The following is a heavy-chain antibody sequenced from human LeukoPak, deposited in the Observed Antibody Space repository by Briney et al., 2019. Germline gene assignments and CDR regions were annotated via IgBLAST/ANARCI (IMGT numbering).Heavy chain of an antibody. CDR1: GGSISSSSYY. CDR3: ARARAGVFDY. D-gene: IGHD3-10*01. V-gene: IGHV4-61*05. Sequence: SETLSLTCTVSGGSISSSSYYWGWIRQPPGKGLEWIGYIYYSGSTNYNPSLKSRVTISVDTSKNQFSLKLSSVTAADTAVYYCARARAGVFDYWGQGTLVTVSS. CDR2: IYYSGST. J-gene: IGHJ4*02.